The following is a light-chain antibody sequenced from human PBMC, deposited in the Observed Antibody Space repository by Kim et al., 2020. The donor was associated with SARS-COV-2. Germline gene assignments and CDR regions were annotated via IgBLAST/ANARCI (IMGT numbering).Light chain of an antibody. V-gene: IGLV2-23*02. Sequence: PGQSITISCTGTSSDVGSYNLVSWYQQHPGKVPKLMIYEVNKRPSGVSNRFSGSKSGNTASLTISGLQAEDEADYYCSSYSVTTVLFGGGTQLTVL. CDR1: SSDVGSYNL. J-gene: IGLJ2*01. CDR3: SSYSVTTVL. CDR2: EVN.